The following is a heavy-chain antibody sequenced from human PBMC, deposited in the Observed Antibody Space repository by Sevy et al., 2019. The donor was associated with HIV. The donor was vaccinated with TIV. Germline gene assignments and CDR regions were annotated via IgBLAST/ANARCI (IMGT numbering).Heavy chain of an antibody. Sequence: ASVKVSCKASGYTFTSYGISWVRQAPGQGLEWMGWISAYNGNTNYAQKLQGRVTMTTDTSTSTAYMELRSLISDGPAADYCAGYYYDSSGDYSYYYYMDVWGKGTTVTVSS. D-gene: IGHD3-22*01. V-gene: IGHV1-18*04. J-gene: IGHJ6*03. CDR3: AGYYYDSSGDYSYYYYMDV. CDR2: ISAYNGNT. CDR1: GYTFTSYG.